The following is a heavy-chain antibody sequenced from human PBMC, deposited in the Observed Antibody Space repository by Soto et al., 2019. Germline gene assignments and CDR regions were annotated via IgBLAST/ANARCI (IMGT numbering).Heavy chain of an antibody. V-gene: IGHV1-69*02. Sequence: QVQLVQSGAEVKKPGSSVKVSCKASGGTFSSYTISWVRQAPGQGLEWMGRIIPILGIANYAQKFQGRVTSTADKAKSTAYMELSSLRSEDTGVYYCARAPHFGVVKKGGWYFDLWGRGTLVTVSS. J-gene: IGHJ2*01. CDR3: ARAPHFGVVKKGGWYFDL. D-gene: IGHD3-3*01. CDR2: IIPILGIA. CDR1: GGTFSSYT.